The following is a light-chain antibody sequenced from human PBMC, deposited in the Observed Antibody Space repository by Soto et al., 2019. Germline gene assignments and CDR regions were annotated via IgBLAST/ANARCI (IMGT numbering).Light chain of an antibody. J-gene: IGLJ3*02. V-gene: IGLV1-40*01. Sequence: QSVLTQPPSVSGAPGQRVTISCTGSSSNIGAGYDVHWYQQLPGTAPKLLIYGNSNRPSGVPDRFSGSKSGNTASLTISGLQVEDEAEYYCCSYVGRYSWVFGGGTKVTVL. CDR3: CSYVGRYSWV. CDR2: GNS. CDR1: SSNIGAGYD.